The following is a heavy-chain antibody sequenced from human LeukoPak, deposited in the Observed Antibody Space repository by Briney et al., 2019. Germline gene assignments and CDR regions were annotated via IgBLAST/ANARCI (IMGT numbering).Heavy chain of an antibody. CDR1: GGPFSGYY. J-gene: IGHJ5*02. CDR2: INHSGST. Sequence: SETLSLTCSVYGGPFSGYYWSWIRQPPGKGLEWIGEINHSGSTNYNPSLKSRVTISVDTSKNQFSLKLSSVTASDTAVYYCARGSPYYYGSGSYWFDPWGQGTLVTVSS. CDR3: ARGSPYYYGSGSYWFDP. V-gene: IGHV4-34*01. D-gene: IGHD3-10*01.